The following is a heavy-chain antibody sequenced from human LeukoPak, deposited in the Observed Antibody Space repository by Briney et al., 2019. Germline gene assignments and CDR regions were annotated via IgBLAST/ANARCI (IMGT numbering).Heavy chain of an antibody. V-gene: IGHV4-31*03. CDR3: ARSITIFGVAIRGAFDI. CDR2: IYYSGST. D-gene: IGHD3-3*01. CDR1: GGSISSGGYY. Sequence: PSETLSLTCTVSGGSISSGGYYWSWIRQHPGKGLEWIGYIYYSGSTYYNPSLKSRVTISVDTSKNQFSLKLSSVTAADTAVYYCARSITIFGVAIRGAFDIWGQGTMVTVSS. J-gene: IGHJ3*02.